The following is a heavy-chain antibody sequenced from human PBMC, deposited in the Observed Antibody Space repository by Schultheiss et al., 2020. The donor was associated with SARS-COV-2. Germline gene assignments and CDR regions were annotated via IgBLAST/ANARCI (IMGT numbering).Heavy chain of an antibody. Sequence: GGSLRLSCAASGFTFSSYGMHWVRQAPGKGLEWVAVIWYDGSNKYYADSVKGRFTISRDNAKNSLYLQMNSLRAEDTAVYYCARDRGGDKFNNAFDIWGQGTMVTVSS. CDR3: ARDRGGDKFNNAFDI. CDR2: IWYDGSNK. V-gene: IGHV3-33*01. CDR1: GFTFSSYG. J-gene: IGHJ3*02. D-gene: IGHD2-21*02.